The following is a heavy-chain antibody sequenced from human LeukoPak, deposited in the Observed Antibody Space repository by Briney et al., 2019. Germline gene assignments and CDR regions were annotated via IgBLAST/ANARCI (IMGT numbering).Heavy chain of an antibody. Sequence: GGSLRLSCAASGFTFSSYAMHWVRQAPGKGLEWVAVISYDGSNKYYADSVKGRFTISRDNSKNTLYLQMNSLRAEDTAVYYCAGVTTYYYYYYMDVWGKGTTVTVSS. CDR3: AGVTTYYYYYYMDV. CDR1: GFTFSSYA. V-gene: IGHV3-30*04. CDR2: ISYDGSNK. D-gene: IGHD4-17*01. J-gene: IGHJ6*03.